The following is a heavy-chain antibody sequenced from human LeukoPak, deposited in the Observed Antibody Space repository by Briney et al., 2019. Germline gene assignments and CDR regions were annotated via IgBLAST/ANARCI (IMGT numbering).Heavy chain of an antibody. CDR3: ARAAAAAGPYYYYYYMDV. Sequence: SETLSLTCTVSGGSISSYYWSWIRQPPGKGLEWIGRIYTSGGTNYNPSLKSRVTISVDTSKNQFSLKLSSVTAADTAVYYCARAAAAAGPYYYYYYMDVWGKGTTVSISS. CDR1: GGSISSYY. J-gene: IGHJ6*03. V-gene: IGHV4-4*08. CDR2: IYTSGGT. D-gene: IGHD6-13*01.